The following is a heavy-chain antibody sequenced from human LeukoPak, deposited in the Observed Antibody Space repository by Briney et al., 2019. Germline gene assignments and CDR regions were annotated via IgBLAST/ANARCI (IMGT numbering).Heavy chain of an antibody. CDR2: ITWDGDST. CDR3: AKGTSSWHEFDS. J-gene: IGHJ4*02. V-gene: IGHV3-43D*03. CDR1: GFTFDDYA. D-gene: IGHD6-13*01. Sequence: PGGSLRPSCAASGFTFDDYAMHWVRQAPGKGLEWVSLITWDGDSTYYADSVKGRFTISRDNSKNYLYLQMNSLRAEDTALYYCAKGTSSWHEFDSWGQGTLVTVSS.